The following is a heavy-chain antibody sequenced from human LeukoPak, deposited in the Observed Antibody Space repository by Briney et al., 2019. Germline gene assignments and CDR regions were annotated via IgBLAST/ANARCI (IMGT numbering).Heavy chain of an antibody. D-gene: IGHD1-1*01. J-gene: IGHJ4*02. Sequence: SGPALVKPTQTLTLTCTFSGFSLSTSGMCVSWIRQPPGKALEWLARIDWDDDKYYSTPLKTRLTISKDTPKNQVVLTMTNMAPVDTATYYCARIKASVGTPVVYFDYWGQGTLVTVSS. CDR3: ARIKASVGTPVVYFDY. V-gene: IGHV2-70*11. CDR2: IDWDDDK. CDR1: GFSLSTSGMC.